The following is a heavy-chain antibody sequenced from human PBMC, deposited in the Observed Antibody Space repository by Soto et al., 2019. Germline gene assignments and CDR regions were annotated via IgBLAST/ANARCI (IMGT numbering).Heavy chain of an antibody. J-gene: IGHJ4*02. CDR2: ISGSGGST. Sequence: EVQLLESGGGLVQPGGSLRLSCAASGFTFSSYAMSWVRQAPGKGLEWVSAISGSGGSTYYADSVKGRFTISRDNSKNTLYLQMNSLRAEDTAVYYCASDWGYYYDSSGYPRFDYWGQGTLVTVSS. V-gene: IGHV3-23*01. CDR1: GFTFSSYA. D-gene: IGHD3-22*01. CDR3: ASDWGYYYDSSGYPRFDY.